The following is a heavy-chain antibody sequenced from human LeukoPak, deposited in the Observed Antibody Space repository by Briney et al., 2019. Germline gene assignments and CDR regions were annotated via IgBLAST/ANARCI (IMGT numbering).Heavy chain of an antibody. CDR3: ARVSGRSSGSTVPGGMDV. Sequence: GGSLRLSCAASGFTFSSYDMHWVRQATGKGLEWASAIGTAGDTYYPGSVKGRFTISRENAKNSLYLQMNSLRAGDTAVYYCARVSGRSSGSTVPGGMDVWGQGTTVTVSS. V-gene: IGHV3-13*01. CDR2: IGTAGDT. CDR1: GFTFSSYD. J-gene: IGHJ6*02. D-gene: IGHD6-19*01.